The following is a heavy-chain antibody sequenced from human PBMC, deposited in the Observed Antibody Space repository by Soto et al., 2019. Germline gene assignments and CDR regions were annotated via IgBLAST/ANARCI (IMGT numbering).Heavy chain of an antibody. V-gene: IGHV3-53*01. CDR3: ARVPHYYGSGSYPQIYYYYGMDV. CDR2: IYSGGST. J-gene: IGHJ6*02. CDR1: GFTVSSNY. Sequence: GGSLRLSCAASGFTVSSNYMSWVRQAPGKGLEWVSVIYSGGSTYYADSVKGRFTISRDNSKNTLYLQMNSLRAEDTAVYYCARVPHYYGSGSYPQIYYYYGMDVWGQGTTVTV. D-gene: IGHD3-10*01.